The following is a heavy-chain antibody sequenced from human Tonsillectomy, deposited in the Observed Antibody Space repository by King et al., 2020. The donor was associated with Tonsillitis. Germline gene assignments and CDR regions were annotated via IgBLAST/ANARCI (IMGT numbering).Heavy chain of an antibody. Sequence: VQLVESGGGVVQPGRSLRLSCAASGFTFSSYVMHWVRQAPGKGLEWVAVISYDGSNKCYADSVKGRFTISRDNSKNTLYLQMNSLRGEDTAVYYCARDGGSGWFLDNWGQGTLVTVSS. CDR1: GFTFSSYV. J-gene: IGHJ4*02. D-gene: IGHD6-19*01. CDR2: ISYDGSNK. CDR3: ARDGGSGWFLDN. V-gene: IGHV3-30-3*01.